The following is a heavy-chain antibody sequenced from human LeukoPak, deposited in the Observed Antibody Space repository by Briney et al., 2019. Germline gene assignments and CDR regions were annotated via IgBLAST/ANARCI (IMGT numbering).Heavy chain of an antibody. Sequence: PGGSLRLSCAASGFPFSSYEMNWVRQAPGKGLEWVSYISSSGSTIYYADSVKGRFTISRDNAKNSLYLQMNSLRAEDTAVYYCARDRARANSGSYFNWFDPWGQGTLVTVSS. CDR2: ISSSGSTI. V-gene: IGHV3-48*03. D-gene: IGHD1-26*01. CDR3: ARDRARANSGSYFNWFDP. J-gene: IGHJ5*02. CDR1: GFPFSSYE.